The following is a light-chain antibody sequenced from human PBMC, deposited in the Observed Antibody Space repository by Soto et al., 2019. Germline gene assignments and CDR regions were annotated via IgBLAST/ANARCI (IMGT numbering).Light chain of an antibody. CDR3: GSLTSNRIYV. V-gene: IGLV2-14*03. CDR1: HNDIGTYDY. Sequence: QSVLAQPTSVSGSPGQSITISCTGNHNDIGTYDYVSWYQQHPGRAPRLLIHGVTTRPSGISDRFSASRSGLTASLTISGLQPEDEAAYYCGSLTSNRIYVLGPATKVTVL. CDR2: GVT. J-gene: IGLJ1*01.